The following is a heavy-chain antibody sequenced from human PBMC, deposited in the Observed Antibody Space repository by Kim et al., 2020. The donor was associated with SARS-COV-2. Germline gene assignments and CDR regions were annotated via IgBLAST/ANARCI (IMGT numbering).Heavy chain of an antibody. CDR2: IYNSGST. Sequence: SETLSLTCTVSGVSISSPSYFWSWIRQHSGKGLEWIGYIYNSGSTYYNPSLESRATLSVDTSKNQFSLKLTSVTAADTAVYYCAKDDHGDNIMDDWGQGT. CDR3: AKDDHGDNIMDD. V-gene: IGHV4-31*03. J-gene: IGHJ4*02. CDR1: GVSISSPSYF. D-gene: IGHD4-17*01.